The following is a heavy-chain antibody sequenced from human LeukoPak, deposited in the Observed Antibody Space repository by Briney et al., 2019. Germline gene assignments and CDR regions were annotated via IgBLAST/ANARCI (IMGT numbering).Heavy chain of an antibody. CDR3: ARATVRLLLSY. CDR1: GFTFSSYA. Sequence: GRSLRLSCAASGFTFSSYAMHWVRQAPGKGLEWVAVISYDGSNKYYADSVKGRFTISRDNSKNTLYLQMNSLRAEDTAVYYCARATVRLLLSYWGQGTLVTVSS. D-gene: IGHD3-22*01. V-gene: IGHV3-30-3*01. J-gene: IGHJ4*02. CDR2: ISYDGSNK.